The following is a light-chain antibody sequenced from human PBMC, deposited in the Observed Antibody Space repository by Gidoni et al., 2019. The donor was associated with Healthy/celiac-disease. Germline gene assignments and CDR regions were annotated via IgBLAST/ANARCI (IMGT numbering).Light chain of an antibody. Sequence: QSALTQPPSASGSPGQSVTISCTGTSSDVGAYNYVSWYQQHPGKAPKLMIYEVSERPPGVPDRFSGSKSGNMASLTVSGLQAEDEADYYCSSYAGSNNLVFGGGTKLTVL. CDR3: SSYAGSNNLV. CDR1: SSDVGAYNY. J-gene: IGLJ2*01. CDR2: EVS. V-gene: IGLV2-8*01.